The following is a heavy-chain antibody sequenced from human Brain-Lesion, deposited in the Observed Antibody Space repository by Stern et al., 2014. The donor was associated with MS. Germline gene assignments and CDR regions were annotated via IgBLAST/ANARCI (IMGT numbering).Heavy chain of an antibody. V-gene: IGHV1-24*01. CDR3: ATLSPGAGGNYYRHFDY. J-gene: IGHJ4*02. D-gene: IGHD1-26*01. CDR2: FDPEDGET. CDR1: GYTLTELS. Sequence: DQLVESGAEVKKHGASVKVSCKVSGYTLTELSMHWVRQAPRKGLEGMGGFDPEDGETIYAQKFQGRVTMTEDTSTDTAYMELSSLRSEDTAVYYCATLSPGAGGNYYRHFDYWGQGTLVTVSS.